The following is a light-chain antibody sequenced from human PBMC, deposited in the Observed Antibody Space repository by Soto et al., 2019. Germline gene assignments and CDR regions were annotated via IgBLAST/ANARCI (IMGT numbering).Light chain of an antibody. Sequence: QSFLTQPRSVSGSPGRSVTISCTGTGNDVGAYNYVPWYQQHPGKAPKLMIYEGSKRPSGVSNRFSGSKSGNTASLTISGLQAEDEADYYCCSYAGSSTYVFGTGTKVTVL. CDR2: EGS. CDR3: CSYAGSSTYV. CDR1: GNDVGAYNY. J-gene: IGLJ1*01. V-gene: IGLV2-23*01.